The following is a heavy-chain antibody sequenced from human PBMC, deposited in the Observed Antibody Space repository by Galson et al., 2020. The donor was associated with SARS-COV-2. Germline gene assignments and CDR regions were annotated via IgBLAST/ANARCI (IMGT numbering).Heavy chain of an antibody. D-gene: IGHD6-19*01. CDR2: ISGSGGST. CDR1: GFTFSSYA. V-gene: IGHV3-23*01. J-gene: IGHJ5*02. CDR3: AKDGSSGWFGWFDP. Sequence: GGSLKLSCAASGFTFSSYAMSWVRQAPGKGLEWVSAISGSGGSTYYADSVKGRFTISRDNSKNTLYLQMNSLRAEDTAVYYCAKDGSSGWFGWFDPWGQGTLVTVSS.